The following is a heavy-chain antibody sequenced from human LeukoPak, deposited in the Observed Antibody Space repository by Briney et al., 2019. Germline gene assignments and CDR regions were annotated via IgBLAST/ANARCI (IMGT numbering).Heavy chain of an antibody. J-gene: IGHJ4*02. CDR2: IYPGDSEA. D-gene: IGHD4-11*01. V-gene: IGHV5-51*01. Sequence: GESLRISCKGSGYSFTTYWIGWVRQMPGKGLEWMGIIYPGDSEARYSPSFQGQVTISADKSISTAYLQWSSLKASDTAMYYCATQTGMTTHFDYWGQGTLVTVSS. CDR1: GYSFTTYW. CDR3: ATQTGMTTHFDY.